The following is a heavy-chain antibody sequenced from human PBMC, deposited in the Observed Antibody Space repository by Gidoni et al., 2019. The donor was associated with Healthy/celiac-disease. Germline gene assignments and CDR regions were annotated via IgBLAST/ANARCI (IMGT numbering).Heavy chain of an antibody. V-gene: IGHV1-69*01. D-gene: IGHD3-22*01. CDR1: GGTFSSYA. CDR3: ARESNYYDSSGYYLDAFDI. J-gene: IGHJ3*02. Sequence: QVQLVQSGAEVKKPGSSVKVSCKASGGTFSSYAISWVRQAPGQGLEWMGGIIPIFGTANYAQKFQGRVTITADESTSTAYMELSSLRSEDTAVYYCARESNYYDSSGYYLDAFDIWGQGTMVTVSS. CDR2: IIPIFGTA.